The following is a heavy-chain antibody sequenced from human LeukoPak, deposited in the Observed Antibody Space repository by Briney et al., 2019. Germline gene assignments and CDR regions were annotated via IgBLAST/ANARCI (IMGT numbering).Heavy chain of an antibody. V-gene: IGHV4-39*01. Sequence: PSETLSLTCTVSGGSITSNSYYWGWVRQPPGKGLEWIGSIYYSGCTFYNPSLKSRVTVSADTSKNQFSLKLSSVTAADTAVYFCARDRACSNGVCSYFDNWGQGTLITVSS. J-gene: IGHJ4*02. CDR3: ARDRACSNGVCSYFDN. D-gene: IGHD2-8*01. CDR2: IYYSGCT. CDR1: GGSITSNSYY.